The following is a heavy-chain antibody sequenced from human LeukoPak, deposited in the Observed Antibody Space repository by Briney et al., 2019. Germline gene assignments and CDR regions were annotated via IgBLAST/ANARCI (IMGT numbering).Heavy chain of an antibody. CDR2: INHSGST. CDR3: ARSEINDYIKY. V-gene: IGHV4-34*01. J-gene: IGHJ4*02. Sequence: SETLSLTCAVYSGSFSGYFWSWIRQPPGKGLEWIGEINHSGSTNYNPSLKSRVTLSVDTSKNQVSLKLSSVTAADTAVYYCARSEINDYIKYWGQGILVTVSS. D-gene: IGHD3-16*01. CDR1: SGSFSGYF.